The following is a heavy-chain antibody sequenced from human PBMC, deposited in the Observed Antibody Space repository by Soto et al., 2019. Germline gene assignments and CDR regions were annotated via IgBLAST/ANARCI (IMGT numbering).Heavy chain of an antibody. CDR2: ISGSGGST. Sequence: GESLKISCAASGFTFSSYAMSWVRQTPGKGLEWVSAISGSGGSTYYADSVKGRFTISRDNSKNTLYLQMNSLRAEDTAVYYCAKGITIFGVVIIDYYYGMDVWGQGTTVTVSS. V-gene: IGHV3-23*01. CDR1: GFTFSSYA. D-gene: IGHD3-3*01. J-gene: IGHJ6*02. CDR3: AKGITIFGVVIIDYYYGMDV.